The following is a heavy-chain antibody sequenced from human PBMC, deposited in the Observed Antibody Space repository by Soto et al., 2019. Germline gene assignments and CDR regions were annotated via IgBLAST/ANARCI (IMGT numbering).Heavy chain of an antibody. CDR2: ISAYNGNT. J-gene: IGHJ4*02. V-gene: IGHV1-18*01. CDR1: GYTFTSYG. Sequence: ASVKVSCKASGYTFTSYGISWVRQAPGQGLEWMGWISAYNGNTNYAQKLQGRVTMTTDTSTSTAYMELRSLRSDDTAVYYCARECNDYDSSGYQPNDYWGQGTLVTVSS. D-gene: IGHD3-22*01. CDR3: ARECNDYDSSGYQPNDY.